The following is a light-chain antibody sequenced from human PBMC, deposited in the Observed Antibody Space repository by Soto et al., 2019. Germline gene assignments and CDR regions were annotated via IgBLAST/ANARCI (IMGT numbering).Light chain of an antibody. Sequence: DLQMAQSPSCLSESIGDRVAISGRASQSIRSSLNWYQKRQGKAPKLLIYAASNLQSGVPSRLSGSGSGTDLTIAISSMKTEDFETYQCQQSDSTTWTFGHGTKVDIK. V-gene: IGKV1-39*01. J-gene: IGKJ1*01. CDR1: QSIRSS. CDR2: AAS. CDR3: QQSDSTTWT.